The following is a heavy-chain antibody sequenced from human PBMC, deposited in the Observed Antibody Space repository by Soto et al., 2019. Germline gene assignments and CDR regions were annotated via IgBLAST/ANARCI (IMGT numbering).Heavy chain of an antibody. D-gene: IGHD4-4*01. CDR1: GFTFSSYS. CDR3: ARDSRRMTTMLMDAFDI. J-gene: IGHJ3*02. CDR2: ISSTSSYI. V-gene: IGHV3-21*01. Sequence: LRLSCAASGFTFSSYSMNWVRQAPGKGLEWVSCISSTSSYINYADSVKGRFTISRDNAKNSLYLQLNSLRAEDTAVYYCARDSRRMTTMLMDAFDIWGQGTMVTVPS.